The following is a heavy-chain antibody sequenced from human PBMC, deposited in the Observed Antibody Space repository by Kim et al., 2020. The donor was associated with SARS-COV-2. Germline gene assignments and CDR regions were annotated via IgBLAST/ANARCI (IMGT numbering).Heavy chain of an antibody. CDR3: AGSYFPNGIFRGFD. V-gene: IGHV4-59*08. Sequence: SETLSLTCTVSGGSITTYFWSWVRQPPGKGLEWIGYIYHDGSTNYNPYNPSLKSRSAMAVDTSQNQFSLKLSSATAADTAVYFCAGSYFPNGIFRGFD. J-gene: IGHJ4*01. CDR2: IYHDGST. D-gene: IGHD2-8*01. CDR1: GGSITTYF.